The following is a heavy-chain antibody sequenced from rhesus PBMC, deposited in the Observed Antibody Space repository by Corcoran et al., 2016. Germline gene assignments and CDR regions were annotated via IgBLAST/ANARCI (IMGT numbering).Heavy chain of an antibody. J-gene: IGHJ6*01. CDR2: IDGGSGST. CDR3: ASAYGLDS. CDR1: GGSISTNY. Sequence: QVQLQESGPGLVKPSETLSLTCVVSGGSISTNYWNWIRQPPGKGLEWIGRIDGGSGSTSYNPSLTSRVTISTDTSKNQFSLKLSSVTAADTAMYYCASAYGLDSWGQGVVVTVSS. V-gene: IGHV4-147*01.